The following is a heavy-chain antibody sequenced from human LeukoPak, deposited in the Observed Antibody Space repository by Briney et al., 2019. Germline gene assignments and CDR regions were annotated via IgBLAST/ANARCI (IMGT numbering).Heavy chain of an antibody. CDR1: GYTFTSYA. D-gene: IGHD2-15*01. J-gene: IGHJ4*02. V-gene: IGHV1-3*01. CDR2: INAGNGNT. CDR3: VRVRYCSGGSCLRWGYFDY. Sequence: GASVKVSCKASGYTFTSYAMHWVRQAPGQRLEWMGWINAGNGNTKYSQKFQGRVTITRDTSASTAYMELSSLRSEDTAVYYCVRVRYCSGGSCLRWGYFDYWGQGTLVTVSS.